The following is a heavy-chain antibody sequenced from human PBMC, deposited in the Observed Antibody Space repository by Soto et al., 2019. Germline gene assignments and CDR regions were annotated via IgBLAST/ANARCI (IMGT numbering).Heavy chain of an antibody. CDR2: IYWDDDK. J-gene: IGHJ4*02. D-gene: IGHD3-22*01. CDR3: AHQALRDSTLDY. Sequence: QITLKESGPTLVKPTQTLTLTCTFSGFSVSTPGVGVAWIRQPPGKALEWLAIIYWDDDKRYSPSLKSRLTITKDNTKNRVGLTITNMYPGDTATDYCAHQALRDSTLDYWGQGTLVTVSS. V-gene: IGHV2-5*02. CDR1: GFSVSTPGVG.